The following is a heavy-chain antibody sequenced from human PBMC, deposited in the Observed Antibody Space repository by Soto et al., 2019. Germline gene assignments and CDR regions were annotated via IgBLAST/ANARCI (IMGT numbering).Heavy chain of an antibody. CDR1: GFTFSSYG. D-gene: IGHD2-21*02. V-gene: IGHV3-30*18. CDR3: AKEPQGPESCDVH. Sequence: QVHLVESGGGVVQPGRSLRLSCAASGFTFSSYGMHWVRQAPGKGLEWVAVISYDGSNTYFADSVKGRFTISRDNSKNTLYLQMNSLRAEDTAMYYCAKEPQGPESCDVHWGQGTLVTVSS. J-gene: IGHJ4*02. CDR2: ISYDGSNT.